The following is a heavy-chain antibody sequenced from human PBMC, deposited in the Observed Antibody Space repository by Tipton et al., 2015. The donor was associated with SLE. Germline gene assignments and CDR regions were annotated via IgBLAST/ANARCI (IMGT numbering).Heavy chain of an antibody. CDR2: IYTRGST. D-gene: IGHD6-13*01. J-gene: IGHJ4*02. V-gene: IGHV4-61*02. CDR3: ARVVRLLGAAGHFDT. CDR1: GGSISRGPYY. Sequence: LRLSCTVSGGSISRGPYYWNWIRQPAGKALEWIGRIYTRGSTYYNPSLKSRVAISIDTSKNQFSLNLTSVTAADTAVYYCARVVRLLGAAGHFDTWGQGALVTVSS.